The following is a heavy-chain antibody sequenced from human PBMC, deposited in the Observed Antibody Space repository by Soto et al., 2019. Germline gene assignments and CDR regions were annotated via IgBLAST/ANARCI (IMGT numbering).Heavy chain of an antibody. V-gene: IGHV3-30*18. J-gene: IGHJ4*02. Sequence: QVQLVESGGGVVQPGRSLRLSCAASGFTFSSYGVHWVRQAPGKGLEWVAVISYDGSNKYYADSVKGRFTISRDNSKNTLYLQMNSLRAEDTAVYYCAKIHCSGGSCWDYFDYWGQGTLVTVSS. CDR2: ISYDGSNK. CDR3: AKIHCSGGSCWDYFDY. D-gene: IGHD2-15*01. CDR1: GFTFSSYG.